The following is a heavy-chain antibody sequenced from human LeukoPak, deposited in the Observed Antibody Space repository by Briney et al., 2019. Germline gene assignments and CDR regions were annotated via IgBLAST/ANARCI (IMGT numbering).Heavy chain of an antibody. D-gene: IGHD6-19*01. CDR3: ASPAHQWHWYYFDY. V-gene: IGHV3-66*01. CDR1: GFTVSSNF. Sequence: GGCLRLSCAASGFTVSSNFTSWVRQAAGEGLEWVSVIYSGGSTYYADSVKGRFTISRDNSKNTLYLQMNSLRVEDTAVYYCASPAHQWHWYYFDYWGQGTLVTVSS. J-gene: IGHJ4*02. CDR2: IYSGGST.